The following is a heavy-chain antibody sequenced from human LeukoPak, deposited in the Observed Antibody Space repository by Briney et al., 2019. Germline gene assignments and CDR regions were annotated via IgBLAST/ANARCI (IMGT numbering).Heavy chain of an antibody. J-gene: IGHJ4*02. Sequence: VKVSCKASGYTFTGYYMHWVRQAPGQGLEWMGWINPNSGGTNYSQKFQGRVTMTRDTSISTAYMELSRLRSDDTAVYYCARGINYDFWSGYYFDYWGQGTLVTVSS. V-gene: IGHV1-2*02. CDR1: GYTFTGYY. D-gene: IGHD3-3*01. CDR2: INPNSGGT. CDR3: ARGINYDFWSGYYFDY.